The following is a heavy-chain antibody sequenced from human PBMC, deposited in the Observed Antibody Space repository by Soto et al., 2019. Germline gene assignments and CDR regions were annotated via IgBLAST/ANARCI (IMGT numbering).Heavy chain of an antibody. CDR1: GFTFSSYT. Sequence: PGGSLRLSCAASGFTFSSYTMNWVRQAPGKGLEWVSSISSRSSYIYYADSVKGRFTISRDNAKISVYLQMNSLRAEDTAVYYCARDQPGYSYGYGLGYWGQGTLVTVSS. CDR3: ARDQPGYSYGYGLGY. D-gene: IGHD5-18*01. CDR2: ISSRSSYI. V-gene: IGHV3-21*01. J-gene: IGHJ4*02.